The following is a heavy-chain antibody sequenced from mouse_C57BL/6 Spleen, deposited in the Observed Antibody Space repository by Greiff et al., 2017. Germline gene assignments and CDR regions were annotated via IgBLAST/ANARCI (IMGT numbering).Heavy chain of an antibody. CDR2: IYPRSGNT. V-gene: IGHV1-81*01. J-gene: IGHJ1*03. Sequence: LQESGAELARPGASVKLSCKASGYTFTSYGISWVKQRTGQGLEWIGEIYPRSGNTYYNEKFKGKATLTADKSSSTAYMELRSLTSEDSAVYFCARGIYGNYGYFDVWGTGTTVTVSS. CDR3: ARGIYGNYGYFDV. D-gene: IGHD2-1*01. CDR1: GYTFTSYG.